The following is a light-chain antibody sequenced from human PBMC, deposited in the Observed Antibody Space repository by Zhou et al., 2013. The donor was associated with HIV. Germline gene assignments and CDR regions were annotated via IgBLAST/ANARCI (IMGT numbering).Light chain of an antibody. Sequence: EIVLTQSPGTLSLSPGERATLSCRASQSVSSSYLAWYQQKPGQAPRLLIYGASNRATGIPDRFSGRGSGTDFTLTISRLEPEDFAVYYCHQYGSSPWTFGQGTKVEIK. CDR3: HQYGSSPWT. J-gene: IGKJ1*01. CDR2: GAS. V-gene: IGKV3-20*01. CDR1: QSVSSSY.